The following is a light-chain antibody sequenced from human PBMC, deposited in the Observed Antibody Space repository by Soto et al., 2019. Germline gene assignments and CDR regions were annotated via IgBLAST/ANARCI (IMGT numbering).Light chain of an antibody. V-gene: IGKV3-20*01. CDR3: QQYGSSPGT. CDR2: GAS. CDR1: QSVTSRY. J-gene: IGKJ1*01. Sequence: IVLTQSPGTLSLSPWERATLSCKASQSVTSRYLAWYQKKPGQAPRLLVFGASIRETGIPERCSGSGSGADVTLPISRLETEDFAVYDCQQYGSSPGTFGRGTKVDIK.